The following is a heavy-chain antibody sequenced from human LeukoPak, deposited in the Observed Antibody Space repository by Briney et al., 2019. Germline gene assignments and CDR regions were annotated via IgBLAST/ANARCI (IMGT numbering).Heavy chain of an antibody. CDR1: GYSISSGYC. J-gene: IGHJ3*01. CDR2: IYHDGRT. Sequence: SETLSLTCTVSGYSISSGYCWGRIRQPPGKGLEWIGTIYHDGRTYFNPSLKSRVTISLDTSKNQFSLKLSSVTAADRAVYYCATSSRLLRYFDWSGAFDVWGQGTMVTVSS. D-gene: IGHD3-9*01. V-gene: IGHV4-38-2*02. CDR3: ATSSRLLRYFDWSGAFDV.